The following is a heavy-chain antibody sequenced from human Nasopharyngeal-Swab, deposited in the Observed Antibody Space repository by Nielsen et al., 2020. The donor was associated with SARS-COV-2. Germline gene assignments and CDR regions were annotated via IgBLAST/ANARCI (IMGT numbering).Heavy chain of an antibody. CDR2: IYYSGST. V-gene: IGHV4-31*03. CDR1: GGSISSGGYY. J-gene: IGHJ4*02. D-gene: IGHD4-23*01. CDR3: ARDYGGNSNYFDY. Sequence: LSLTCTVSGGSISSGGYYWSWIRQHPGKGLEWIGYIYYSGSTYYNPSLKSRVTISVDTSKNQFSLKLSSVTAADTAVYYCARDYGGNSNYFDYWGQGTLVTVSS.